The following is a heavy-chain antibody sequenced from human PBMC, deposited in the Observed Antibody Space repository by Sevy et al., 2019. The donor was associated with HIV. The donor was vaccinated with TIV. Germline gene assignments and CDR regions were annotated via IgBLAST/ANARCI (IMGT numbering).Heavy chain of an antibody. CDR3: GRDRKIGNYYDSSGSIDY. CDR2: ISYDGSNK. J-gene: IGHJ4*02. D-gene: IGHD3-22*01. CDR1: GFTFSSYP. Sequence: GGSLRLSCAASGFTFSSYPMHWVRQAPGKGLEWVAVISYDGSNKYYADSVKGRLTISRENSKNTLYVQMNSLRAEDTAVFYCGRDRKIGNYYDSSGSIDYWGQGTLVTVSS. V-gene: IGHV3-30*04.